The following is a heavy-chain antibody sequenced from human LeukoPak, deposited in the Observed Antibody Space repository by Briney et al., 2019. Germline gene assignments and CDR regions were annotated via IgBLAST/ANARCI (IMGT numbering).Heavy chain of an antibody. J-gene: IGHJ4*02. CDR2: IYSGGST. CDR1: GFTFSSYG. CDR3: ARGVDTASTYYFDY. V-gene: IGHV3-66*01. D-gene: IGHD5-18*01. Sequence: PGGSLRLSCAASGFTFSSYGMHWVRQAPGKGLEWVSVIYSGGSTYYADSVKGRFTISRDNSKNTLYLQMNSLRAEDTAVYYCARGVDTASTYYFDYWGQGTLVTVSS.